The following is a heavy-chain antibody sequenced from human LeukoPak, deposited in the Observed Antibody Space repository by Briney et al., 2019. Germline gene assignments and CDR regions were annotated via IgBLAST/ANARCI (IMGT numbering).Heavy chain of an antibody. Sequence: GGSLRLSCAASGFTFSSCAMSWVRQAPGKGLEWVSTIIDSGNSLYYADSVKGRFTISRDNSKNTLYLQMNSLRAEDTAVYYCAKDGRYCSSNTCNQYFDSWGQGALVTVSS. D-gene: IGHD2-2*01. CDR1: GFTFSSCA. J-gene: IGHJ4*02. CDR2: IIDSGNSL. V-gene: IGHV3-23*01. CDR3: AKDGRYCSSNTCNQYFDS.